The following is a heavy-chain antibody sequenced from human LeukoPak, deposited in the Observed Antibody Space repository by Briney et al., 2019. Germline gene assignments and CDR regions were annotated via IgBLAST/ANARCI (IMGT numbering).Heavy chain of an antibody. CDR1: GYTFTGYY. CDR3: ARDTTLVLLWFGELSEPFDY. D-gene: IGHD3-10*01. Sequence: ASVKVSCKASGYTFTGYYMHWVRQAPGQGLEWMGWINPNSGGTNYAQKFQGRVTMTRDTSISTAYMELSRLRSDDTAVCYCARDTTLVLLWFGELSEPFDYWGQGTLVTVSS. V-gene: IGHV1-2*02. CDR2: INPNSGGT. J-gene: IGHJ4*02.